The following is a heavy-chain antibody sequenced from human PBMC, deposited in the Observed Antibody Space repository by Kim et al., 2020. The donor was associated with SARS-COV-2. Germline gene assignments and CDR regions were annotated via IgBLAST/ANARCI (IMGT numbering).Heavy chain of an antibody. CDR1: GGSISSSSYY. CDR3: ARPTVDTVKEDWYFDL. D-gene: IGHD5-18*01. Sequence: SETLSLTCTVSGGSISSSSYYWGWIRQPPGKGLEWIGSIYYSGSTYYNPSLKSRVTISVDTSKDQFSLKLSSVTAADTAVYYCARPTVDTVKEDWYFDLWGRGTLVTVSS. V-gene: IGHV4-39*01. J-gene: IGHJ2*01. CDR2: IYYSGST.